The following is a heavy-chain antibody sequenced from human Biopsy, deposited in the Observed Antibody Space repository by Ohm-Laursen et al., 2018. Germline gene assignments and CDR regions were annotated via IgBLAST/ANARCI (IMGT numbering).Heavy chain of an antibody. J-gene: IGHJ6*02. Sequence: SLRLSCSASGFSFNTYTMNWVRQAPGKGLEWVSSISGSSTYIHYADSVKGRCTISRDNAKSSLYLQMNSLSAEDTAVYYCARDQGSYYYGMNVWGQGTTVTVSS. CDR3: ARDQGSYYYGMNV. CDR2: ISGSSTYI. V-gene: IGHV3-21*06. CDR1: GFSFNTYT.